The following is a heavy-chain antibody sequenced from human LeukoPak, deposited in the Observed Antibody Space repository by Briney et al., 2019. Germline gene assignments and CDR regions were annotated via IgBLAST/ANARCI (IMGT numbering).Heavy chain of an antibody. V-gene: IGHV3-23*01. D-gene: IGHD2-2*01. J-gene: IGHJ4*02. CDR2: ISGSGGST. Sequence: GGSLRLSCAASGFTFSSYAMSWVRQAPGKGLEWVSAISGSGGSTYYADSVKGRFTISRDNSKNTLYLQMNSLRAEDTAVYYCAKGVDDIVVVPAATYFDYWGQGTLVTVSS. CDR1: GFTFSSYA. CDR3: AKGVDDIVVVPAATYFDY.